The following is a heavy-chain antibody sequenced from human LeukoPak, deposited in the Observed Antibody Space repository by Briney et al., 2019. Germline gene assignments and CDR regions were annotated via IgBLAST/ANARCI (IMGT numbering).Heavy chain of an antibody. CDR3: AGERMVLGSSWSQPRDGYFDY. V-gene: IGHV3-30-3*01. Sequence: GRSLRLSCAASGFTFSSYAMHWVRQAPGKGLEWVAVISYDGSNKYYADSVKGRFTISRDNSKNTLYLQMNSLRAEDTAVYYRAGERMVLGSSWSQPRDGYFDYWGQGTLVTVSS. CDR1: GFTFSSYA. J-gene: IGHJ4*02. D-gene: IGHD3-10*01. CDR2: ISYDGSNK.